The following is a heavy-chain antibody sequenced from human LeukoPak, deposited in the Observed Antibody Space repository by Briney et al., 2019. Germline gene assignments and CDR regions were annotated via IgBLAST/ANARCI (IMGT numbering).Heavy chain of an antibody. CDR1: GYTFTSYD. CDR2: INPNSGGT. D-gene: IGHD3-22*01. J-gene: IGHJ4*02. Sequence: ASVKVSCKASGYTFTSYDINWVRQATGQGLEWMGWINPNSGGTNYAQKFQGRVTMTRDTSISTAYMELSRLRSDDTAVYYCARIGDYDSSGYYSWGQGTLVTVSS. CDR3: ARIGDYDSSGYYS. V-gene: IGHV1-2*02.